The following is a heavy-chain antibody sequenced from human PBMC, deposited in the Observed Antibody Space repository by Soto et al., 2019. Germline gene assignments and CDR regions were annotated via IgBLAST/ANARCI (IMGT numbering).Heavy chain of an antibody. CDR2: ISGSGGST. D-gene: IGHD3-16*01. Sequence: EVQLLESGGGLVQPGGSLRLSCAASGFTFSSYAMSWVRQAPGKGLEWVSAISGSGGSTYYADSVKGRFTISRDNSKNRLYRQMNSRRAEDTAVYYCAKEGGERGGGTAEYFQHWGLGTLVTVSS. CDR1: GFTFSSYA. V-gene: IGHV3-23*01. CDR3: AKEGGERGGGTAEYFQH. J-gene: IGHJ1*01.